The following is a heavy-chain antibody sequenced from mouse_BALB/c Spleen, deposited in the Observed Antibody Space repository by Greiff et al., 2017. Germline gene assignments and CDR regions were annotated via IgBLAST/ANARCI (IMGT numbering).Heavy chain of an antibody. CDR1: GYAFTNYL. D-gene: IGHD1-1*01. V-gene: IGHV1-54*01. J-gene: IGHJ2*01. Sequence: VQLQQSGAELVRPGTSVKVSCKASGYAFTNYLIEWVKQRPGQGLEWIGVINPGSGGTNYNEKFKGKATLTADKSSSTAYMQLSSLTSDDSAVYFCAIYYYGSSYFDYWGQGTTLTVSS. CDR3: AIYYYGSSYFDY. CDR2: INPGSGGT.